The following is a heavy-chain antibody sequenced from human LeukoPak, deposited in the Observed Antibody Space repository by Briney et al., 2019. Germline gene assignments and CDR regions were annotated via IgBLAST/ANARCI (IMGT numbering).Heavy chain of an antibody. CDR1: GFTFSGYG. CDR2: IWYDGSER. D-gene: IGHD4-23*01. J-gene: IGHJ4*02. CDR3: ARGRPHGNDY. Sequence: GGSLRLSCAASGFTFSGYGMHWVRQAPGKGLEWVAVIWYDGSERNYADSVKGRFIISRDNAKNTLYLQMNSLRVEDTAVYYCARGRPHGNDYWGQGTLVTVSS. V-gene: IGHV3-33*01.